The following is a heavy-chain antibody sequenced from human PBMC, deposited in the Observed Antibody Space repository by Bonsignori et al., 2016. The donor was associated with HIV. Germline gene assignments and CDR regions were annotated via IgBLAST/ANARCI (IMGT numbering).Heavy chain of an antibody. Sequence: WIRQPPGKGLEWVAFIRYDGSNKYYADSVKGRFTISRDNSKNTLYLQMNSLRAEDTAVYYCARIRGAVAGYFDYWGQGTLVTVSS. CDR2: IRYDGSNK. J-gene: IGHJ4*02. CDR3: ARIRGAVAGYFDY. V-gene: IGHV3-30*02. D-gene: IGHD6-19*01.